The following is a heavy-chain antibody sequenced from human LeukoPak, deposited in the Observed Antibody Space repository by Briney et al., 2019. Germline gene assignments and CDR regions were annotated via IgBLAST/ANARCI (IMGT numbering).Heavy chain of an antibody. V-gene: IGHV4-61*01. CDR1: GGSITSSSYY. CDR3: ARDRGYYYMDV. Sequence: SETLSLTCTVSGGSITSSSYYWGWIRQPPGKGLEWIGYIYYSGSTNYNPSLKSRVTTSVDTSKNQFSLKLSSVTAADTAVYYCARDRGYYYMDVWGKGTTVTISS. CDR2: IYYSGST. J-gene: IGHJ6*03.